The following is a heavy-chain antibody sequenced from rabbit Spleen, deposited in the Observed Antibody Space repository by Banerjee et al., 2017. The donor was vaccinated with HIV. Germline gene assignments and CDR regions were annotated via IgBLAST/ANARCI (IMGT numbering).Heavy chain of an antibody. CDR2: INTATGKP. V-gene: IGHV1S45*01. CDR3: ARDLVGVIGWNFYL. D-gene: IGHD1-1*01. J-gene: IGHJ4*01. Sequence: QEQLEESGRGLVRPEGSLTLTCKASGFSFSDRDVMCWVRQAPGKGLEWIACINTATGKPVYATWAKGRFTISTTSSTTVTLRMTSLTAADRATYFCARDLVGVIGWNFYLWGPGTLVTVS. CDR1: GFSFSDRDV.